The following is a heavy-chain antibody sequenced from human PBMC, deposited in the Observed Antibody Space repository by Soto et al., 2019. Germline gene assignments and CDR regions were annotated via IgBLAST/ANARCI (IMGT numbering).Heavy chain of an antibody. CDR2: ISYDGSNK. CDR3: ARDLRSTDSYYYYYGMDV. Sequence: QVQLVESGGGVVQPGRSLRRSCAASGFTFSSYAMHWVRQAPGKGLEWVAVISYDGSNKYYADSVKGRFTISRDNSKNTLYLQMNSLRAEDTAVYYCARDLRSTDSYYYYYGMDVWGQGTTVTVSS. CDR1: GFTFSSYA. V-gene: IGHV3-30-3*01. D-gene: IGHD6-13*01. J-gene: IGHJ6*02.